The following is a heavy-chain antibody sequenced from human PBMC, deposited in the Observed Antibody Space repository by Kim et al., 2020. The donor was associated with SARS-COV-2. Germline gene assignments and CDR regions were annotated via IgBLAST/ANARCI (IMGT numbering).Heavy chain of an antibody. D-gene: IGHD1-26*01. Sequence: GGSLRLSCAASGFTFSSYGMHWVRQAPGKGLEWVAVISYDGSNKYYADSVKGRFTISRDNSKNTLYLQMNSLRAEDTAVYYCAKAGHPIVGATAGLYYGMDVWGQGTTVTVSS. CDR3: AKAGHPIVGATAGLYYGMDV. CDR1: GFTFSSYG. V-gene: IGHV3-30*18. CDR2: ISYDGSNK. J-gene: IGHJ6*02.